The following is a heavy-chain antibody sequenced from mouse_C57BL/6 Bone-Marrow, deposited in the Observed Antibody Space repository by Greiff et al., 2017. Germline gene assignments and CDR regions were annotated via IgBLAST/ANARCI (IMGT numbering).Heavy chain of an antibody. J-gene: IGHJ4*01. V-gene: IGHV1-64*01. CDR3: ARDDYDVNYYAMDY. CDR1: GYTFTSYW. Sequence: QVQLQQPGAELVKPGASVKLSCKASGYTFTSYWMHWVKQRPGQGLEWIGMIHPNSGSTNYNEKFKSKATLTVDKSSSTAYMQLSSLTSEDSAVYYCARDDYDVNYYAMDYWGQGTSGTVSS. D-gene: IGHD2-4*01. CDR2: IHPNSGST.